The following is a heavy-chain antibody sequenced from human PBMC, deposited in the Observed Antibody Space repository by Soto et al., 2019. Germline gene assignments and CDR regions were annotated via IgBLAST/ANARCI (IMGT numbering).Heavy chain of an antibody. CDR3: ARSGPHGGWYCDY. Sequence: PGGSLRLSCAASGFTFSIYAMHLVRQAPGKGLEYVSAISSNGGSTYYADSVKGRFTISRDNSKNTLYLQMGSLRAEDMAVYYCARSGPHGGWYCDYWCQGTMVTVSS. CDR2: ISSNGGST. CDR1: GFTFSIYA. J-gene: IGHJ4*02. D-gene: IGHD6-19*01. V-gene: IGHV3-64*02.